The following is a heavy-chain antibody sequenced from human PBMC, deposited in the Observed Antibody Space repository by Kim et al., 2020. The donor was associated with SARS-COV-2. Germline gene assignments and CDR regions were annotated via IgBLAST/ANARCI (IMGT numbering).Heavy chain of an antibody. CDR1: GGSISSYY. CDR3: ARGVAYYDILTMGT. J-gene: IGHJ5*02. D-gene: IGHD3-9*01. Sequence: SETLSLTCTVSGGSISSYYWSWIRQPPGKGLEWIGYIYYSGSTNYNPSLKSRVTISVDASTNQFSLKLSSVTAADTAVYYCARGVAYYDILTMGTWGQGTLVTVSS. CDR2: IYYSGST. V-gene: IGHV4-59*01.